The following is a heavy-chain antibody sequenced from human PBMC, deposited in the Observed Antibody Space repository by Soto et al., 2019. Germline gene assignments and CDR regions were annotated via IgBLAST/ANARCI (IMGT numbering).Heavy chain of an antibody. CDR2: IYYSGST. V-gene: IGHV4-31*03. D-gene: IGHD3-10*01. Sequence: QVQLQESGPGLVKPSQTLSLTCTVSGGSISSGGYYWSWIRQHPGKGLEWIGYIYYSGSTYYNPSLKSRVTISVDPSKNPFSLKLSSVTAADTAVYSCARTASSRITMLRGVPDYNWFDPWGQGTLVTVSS. J-gene: IGHJ5*02. CDR3: ARTASSRITMLRGVPDYNWFDP. CDR1: GGSISSGGYY.